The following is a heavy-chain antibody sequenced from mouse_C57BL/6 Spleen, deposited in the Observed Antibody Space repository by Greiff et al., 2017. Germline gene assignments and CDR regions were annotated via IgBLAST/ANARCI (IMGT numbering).Heavy chain of an antibody. V-gene: IGHV1-80*01. J-gene: IGHJ3*01. CDR3: ARSPDYDTFAY. Sequence: QVQLKQSGAELVKPGASVKISCKASGYAFSSYWMHWVKQRPGKGLEWIGQIYPGDGDTNYNGKFKGKATLTADKSSSTAYMQLSSLTSEDSAVYFCARSPDYDTFAYWGQGTLVTVSA. CDR2: IYPGDGDT. CDR1: GYAFSSYW. D-gene: IGHD2-4*01.